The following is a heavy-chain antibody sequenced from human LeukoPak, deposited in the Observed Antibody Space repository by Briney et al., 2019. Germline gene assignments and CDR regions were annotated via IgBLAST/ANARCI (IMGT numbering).Heavy chain of an antibody. CDR3: ATRTAATGPHFDS. V-gene: IGHV3-23*01. CDR2: IGGSGGNT. J-gene: IGHJ4*02. D-gene: IGHD1-14*01. CDR1: GFTFSSYA. Sequence: GGSLRLSCAVSGFTFSSYAMSWVRQASGKGLEWVSAIGGSGGNTYYADSVKGRFTISRDNSKNTFYLQINSLRPEDTAVYYCATRTAATGPHFDSWGQGTLVTVSS.